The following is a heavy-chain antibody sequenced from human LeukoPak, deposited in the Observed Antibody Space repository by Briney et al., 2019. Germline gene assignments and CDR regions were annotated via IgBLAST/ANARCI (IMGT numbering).Heavy chain of an antibody. V-gene: IGHV3-21*01. CDR3: ARRQGYCDSTACYSTYFDY. CDR2: ISSSGAHI. CDR1: GFTCSSYS. Sequence: IPGVPLRRSCVASGFTCSSYSVNRVRQAPGNGLEWVSSISSSGAHIYYADSVKGRFTISRDNAKNSLYLQMISLRAEDRAVYYCARRQGYCDSTACYSTYFDYWGQGTLVTVSS. D-gene: IGHD2-2*01. J-gene: IGHJ4*02.